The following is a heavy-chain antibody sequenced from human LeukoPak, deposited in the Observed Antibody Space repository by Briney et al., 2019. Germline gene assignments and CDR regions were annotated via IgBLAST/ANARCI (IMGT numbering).Heavy chain of an antibody. V-gene: IGHV3-30*02. J-gene: IGHJ4*02. CDR2: IRYDGSNK. D-gene: IGHD6-13*01. CDR3: AKVQTPGTHFFDY. Sequence: GASLRLSCEASGFTFSSYGMHWVRQAPGKGLEWVAFIRYDGSNKYYADSVKGRFTISRDNSKNTLYLQMNSLRAEDTAVYYCAKVQTPGTHFFDYWGQGTLVTVSS. CDR1: GFTFSSYG.